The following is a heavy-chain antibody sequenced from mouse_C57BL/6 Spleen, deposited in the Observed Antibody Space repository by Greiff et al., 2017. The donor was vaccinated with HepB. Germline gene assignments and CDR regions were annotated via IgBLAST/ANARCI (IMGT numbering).Heavy chain of an antibody. D-gene: IGHD1-1*01. V-gene: IGHV1-69*01. Sequence: VQLQQPGAELVMPGASVKLSCKASGYTFTSYWMHWVKQRPGQGLEWIGEIDPSDSYTNYNQKFKGKSTLTVDKSSSTAYMQLSSLTSEDSAVYYCARCNGSSYDYAMDYWGQGTSVTVSS. CDR1: GYTFTSYW. J-gene: IGHJ4*01. CDR3: ARCNGSSYDYAMDY. CDR2: IDPSDSYT.